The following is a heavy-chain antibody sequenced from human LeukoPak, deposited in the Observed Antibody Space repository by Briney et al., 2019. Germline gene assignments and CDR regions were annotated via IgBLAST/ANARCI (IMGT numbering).Heavy chain of an antibody. CDR1: GYTFTSYY. Sequence: VASVKVSCKASGYTFTSYYMHWVRQAPGQGLGWMGIINPSGGSTRYAQKFQGRVTMTRDTSTSTVYMELSSLRSDDTAFYYCAREYSSSLELDYWGQGTLVTVSS. D-gene: IGHD6-6*01. CDR2: INPSGGST. J-gene: IGHJ4*02. CDR3: AREYSSSLELDY. V-gene: IGHV1-46*01.